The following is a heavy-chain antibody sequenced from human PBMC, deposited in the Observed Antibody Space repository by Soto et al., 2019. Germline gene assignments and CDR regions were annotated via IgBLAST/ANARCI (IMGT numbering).Heavy chain of an antibody. CDR1: GGTFSSYA. CDR2: IIPIFGTA. J-gene: IGHJ6*02. CDR3: ASCSHLQNDYYYYGMDV. V-gene: IGHV1-69*13. Sequence: SVKVSCKASGGTFSSYAISWVRQAPGQGLEWMGGIIPIFGTANYAQKFQGRVTITADESTSTAYMELSSLRSEDTAVYYCASCSHLQNDYYYYGMDVWGQGTTVTVSS. D-gene: IGHD4-4*01.